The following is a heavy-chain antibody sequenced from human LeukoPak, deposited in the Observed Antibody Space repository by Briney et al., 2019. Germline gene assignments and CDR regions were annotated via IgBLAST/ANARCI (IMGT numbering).Heavy chain of an antibody. CDR3: AKDGYDYDSSYSYFDY. CDR1: GFTFSSYA. D-gene: IGHD3-22*01. V-gene: IGHV3-23*01. J-gene: IGHJ4*02. Sequence: GESLKISCAASGFTFSSYAMSWVRQAPGKGLEWVSALSGSGVSTYYADSVKGRFTISRDNSKNTPYLQMNTLRAEDTAVYYCAKDGYDYDSSYSYFDYWGQGTLVTVSS. CDR2: LSGSGVST.